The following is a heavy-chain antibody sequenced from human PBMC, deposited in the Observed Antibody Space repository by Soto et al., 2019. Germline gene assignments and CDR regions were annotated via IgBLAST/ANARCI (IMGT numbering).Heavy chain of an antibody. Sequence: EVQLLESGGGLVQPGDSLRLSCAASGFTFSSYAMSWVRQAPGRGLEWVSGITDPGDSTYYVDSVKGRFIISRDNSKNTLYLQMNSLRAEDTAIYYCARDTVVVTATVDDGGQGTLVTVSS. D-gene: IGHD2-21*02. CDR1: GFTFSSYA. J-gene: IGHJ4*02. V-gene: IGHV3-23*01. CDR2: ITDPGDST. CDR3: ARDTVVVTATVDD.